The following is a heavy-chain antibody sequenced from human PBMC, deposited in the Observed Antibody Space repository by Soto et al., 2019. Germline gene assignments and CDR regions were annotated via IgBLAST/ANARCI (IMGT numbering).Heavy chain of an antibody. V-gene: IGHV3-23*01. Sequence: EVQLLESGGGLVQPGGSLRLSCAAPGFTFSNYAMSWVRQAPGKGLEWLSAIGGGSYNPYYADSLKGRFTISRDNSRNTLYLQMSSLRAEDTGVYYCAKTIEIAFLLSHYTMDVWGQWTTVTVSS. CDR3: AKTIEIAFLLSHYTMDV. CDR2: IGGGSYNP. J-gene: IGHJ6*02. D-gene: IGHD3-22*01. CDR1: GFTFSNYA.